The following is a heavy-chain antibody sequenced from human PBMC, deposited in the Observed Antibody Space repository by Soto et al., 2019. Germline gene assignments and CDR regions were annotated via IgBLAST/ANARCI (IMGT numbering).Heavy chain of an antibody. CDR3: ARDPGYYGSGSYSQGAFDI. Sequence: SVKVSCKASGGTFSSYSISWVRQAPGQRLGWMGGIIPIFGTANYAQKFQGRVTITADESTSTAYMELSSLRSEDTAVYYCARDPGYYGSGSYSQGAFDIWGQGTMVTVSS. CDR1: GGTFSSYS. J-gene: IGHJ3*02. D-gene: IGHD3-10*01. CDR2: IIPIFGTA. V-gene: IGHV1-69*13.